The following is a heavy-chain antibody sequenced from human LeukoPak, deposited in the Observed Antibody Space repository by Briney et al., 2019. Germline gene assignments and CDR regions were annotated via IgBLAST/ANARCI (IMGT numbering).Heavy chain of an antibody. V-gene: IGHV4-39*07. Sequence: SETLSLTCTVSGGSISSSSYYWGWIRQPPGKGLEWIGSIYYSGSTYYNPSLKSRVTISVDTSKNQFSLKLRSVTASDTAVYYCAREGGDGSGYHDYWGQGTLVSVSS. CDR1: GGSISSSSYY. CDR2: IYYSGST. CDR3: AREGGDGSGYHDY. J-gene: IGHJ4*02. D-gene: IGHD3-22*01.